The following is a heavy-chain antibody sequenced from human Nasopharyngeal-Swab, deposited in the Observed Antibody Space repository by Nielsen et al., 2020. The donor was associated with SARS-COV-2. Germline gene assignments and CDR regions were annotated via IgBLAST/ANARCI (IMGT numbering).Heavy chain of an antibody. CDR1: GGTFRSYA. V-gene: IGHV1-69*04. Sequence: SVKPSGKGSGGTFRSYAISGVGQARGQWREWMGRTIPILGIANYAQKFQGRVTITADKSTSKAYMELSSLRSEETAVYYCASAAGSWNYYYYYGMDVWGQGTTVTVSS. J-gene: IGHJ6*02. CDR3: ASAAGSWNYYYYYGMDV. CDR2: TIPILGIA. D-gene: IGHD6-13*01.